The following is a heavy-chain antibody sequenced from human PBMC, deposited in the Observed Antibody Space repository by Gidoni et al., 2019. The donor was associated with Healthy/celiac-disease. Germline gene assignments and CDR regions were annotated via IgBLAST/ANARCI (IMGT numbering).Heavy chain of an antibody. D-gene: IGHD5-12*01. Sequence: EVQLVQSGAEVKTPGESLKISCKGSGYNFTSYWIGWVRQMPGKGLEWMGIIYPGDSDTRYSPSFQGQVTISAEKSISTAYLQWSSLKASDTAMYYCARQSKGRWLQSGGGMDVWGQGTTVTVSS. CDR3: ARQSKGRWLQSGGGMDV. CDR1: GYNFTSYW. J-gene: IGHJ6*02. CDR2: IYPGDSDT. V-gene: IGHV5-51*01.